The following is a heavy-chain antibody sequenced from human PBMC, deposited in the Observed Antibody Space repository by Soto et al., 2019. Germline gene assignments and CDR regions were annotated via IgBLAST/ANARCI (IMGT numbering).Heavy chain of an antibody. CDR1: GGSFSGYY. Sequence: QVQLQQWGAGLLKPSETLSLTCTVSGGSFSGYYWSWIRQPPGKGLEWIGDIDHSGSTHYSPSLKRRVTMSVDTSKNQFSLHLTSVTAADTAAYYCTRGRPPRYWGQGTLVTVSS. V-gene: IGHV4-34*01. CDR3: TRGRPPRY. CDR2: IDHSGST. J-gene: IGHJ4*02.